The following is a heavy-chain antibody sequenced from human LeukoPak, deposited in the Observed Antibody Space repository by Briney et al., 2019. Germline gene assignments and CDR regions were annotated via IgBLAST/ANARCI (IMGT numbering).Heavy chain of an antibody. CDR1: GFTFSNCN. CDR3: ARAKNSDYYYVDY. Sequence: GGSLRLSCAASGFTFSNCNMNWVRQAPGKGREWVSYISSGRSAIYYADSVKGRFTISRDNAKNSLYLQMNSLRDEDTAVYYCARAKNSDYYYVDYWGQGTLVTVSS. V-gene: IGHV3-48*02. J-gene: IGHJ4*02. D-gene: IGHD2-21*02. CDR2: ISSGRSAI.